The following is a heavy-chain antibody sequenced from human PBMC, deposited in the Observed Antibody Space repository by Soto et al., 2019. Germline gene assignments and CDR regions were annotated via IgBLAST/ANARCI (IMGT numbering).Heavy chain of an antibody. CDR3: AKDEPYDFWSGYYTPSSY. D-gene: IGHD3-3*01. Sequence: QPGGSLRLSCAASGFTFSSYAMSWVRQAPGKGLEWVSAISGSGGSTYYADSVKGRFTISRDNSKNTLYLQMNSLRAEDTAVYYCAKDEPYDFWSGYYTPSSYWGQGTLVTVSS. CDR1: GFTFSSYA. J-gene: IGHJ4*02. CDR2: ISGSGGST. V-gene: IGHV3-23*01.